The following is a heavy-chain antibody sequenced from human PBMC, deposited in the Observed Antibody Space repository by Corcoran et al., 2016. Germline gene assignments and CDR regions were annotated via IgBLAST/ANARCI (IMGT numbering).Heavy chain of an antibody. CDR2: IWYDGRNK. Sequence: QVQMVEAGGGVVQPGRSLRLSWAESGFTLSNYGMHWVRQAPGKGLEWVTFIWYDGRNKYYVDSVEGRFTISSDNSKNTLSLQMNSPRAEDTAIYFCARDRDSSYYDLWGRGTLVTVSS. CDR1: GFTLSNYG. D-gene: IGHD2-15*01. J-gene: IGHJ2*01. V-gene: IGHV3-33*01. CDR3: ARDRDSSYYDL.